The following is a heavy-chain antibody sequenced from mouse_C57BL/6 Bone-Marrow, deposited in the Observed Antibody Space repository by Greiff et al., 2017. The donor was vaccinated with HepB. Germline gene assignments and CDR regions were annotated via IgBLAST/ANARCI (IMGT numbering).Heavy chain of an antibody. CDR1: GFSLTSYG. CDR2: IWGDGST. Sequence: VQRVESGPGLVAPSQSLSITCTVSGFSLTSYGVSWVRQPPGKGLEWLGVIWGDGSTNYHSALISRLSISKDNSKSQVFLKLNSLQTDDTATYYCAKERVYYYGSRTALYAMDYWGQGTSVTVSS. V-gene: IGHV2-3*01. CDR3: AKERVYYYGSRTALYAMDY. J-gene: IGHJ4*01. D-gene: IGHD1-1*01.